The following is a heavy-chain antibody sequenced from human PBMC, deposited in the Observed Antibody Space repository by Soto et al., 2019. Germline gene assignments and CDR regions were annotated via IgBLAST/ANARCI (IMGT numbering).Heavy chain of an antibody. CDR3: ARGGLMVLYYGMDV. Sequence: SVKVSCKASGYPFTVYYMHGVRQSGGQGLEWMGCINPNNGGTYSAQKFQGRVTMTGDTSISTVYMELSSLRSDDTAVYYCARGGLMVLYYGMDVWGQGTTVTVSS. D-gene: IGHD2-8*01. J-gene: IGHJ6*02. V-gene: IGHV1-2*02. CDR2: INPNNGGT. CDR1: GYPFTVYY.